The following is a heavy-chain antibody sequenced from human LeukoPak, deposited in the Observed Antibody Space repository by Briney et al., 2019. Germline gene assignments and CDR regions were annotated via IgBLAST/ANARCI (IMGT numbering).Heavy chain of an antibody. CDR2: INHSGST. J-gene: IGHJ6*03. V-gene: IGHV4-34*01. Sequence: PSETLSLTCAVYGGSFSGYYWSWLRQPPGKGLERDGEINHSGSTNYNPSLKSRVTISVDTSKNQFSLKLSSVTAADTAVYYCARGKDIVVVPAARRGYYYYMDVWGKGTTVTVSS. CDR3: ARGKDIVVVPAARRGYYYYMDV. D-gene: IGHD2-2*01. CDR1: GGSFSGYY.